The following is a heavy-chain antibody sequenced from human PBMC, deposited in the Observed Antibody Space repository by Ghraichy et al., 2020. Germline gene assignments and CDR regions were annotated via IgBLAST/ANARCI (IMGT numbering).Heavy chain of an antibody. V-gene: IGHV3-15*01. J-gene: IGHJ4*02. CDR2: IISKTDGGTT. D-gene: IGHD2-8*02. CDR3: TADLPGGVSDYFDY. CDR1: GLTFHNAW. Sequence: LSLTCAASGLTFHNAWMSWVRQAPGKGLEWVGRIISKTDGGTTGYAAPVKGRFTISRDDSKNTVFLQMNSLKTEDTAVYYCTADLPGGVSDYFDYWGQGILVTVSS.